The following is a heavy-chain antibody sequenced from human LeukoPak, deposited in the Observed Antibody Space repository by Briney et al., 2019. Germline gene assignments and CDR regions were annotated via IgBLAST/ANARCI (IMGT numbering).Heavy chain of an antibody. Sequence: GGSLRLSCAASGFTFSNYWMSWVRQAPGKGLEWVSAISGSGGSTYYADSVKGRFTISRDNSKNTLYLQMNSLRAEDTAVYYCAKGLRIAVAGTVVDYWGQGTLVTVSS. D-gene: IGHD6-19*01. CDR2: ISGSGGST. CDR1: GFTFSNYW. CDR3: AKGLRIAVAGTVVDY. V-gene: IGHV3-23*01. J-gene: IGHJ4*02.